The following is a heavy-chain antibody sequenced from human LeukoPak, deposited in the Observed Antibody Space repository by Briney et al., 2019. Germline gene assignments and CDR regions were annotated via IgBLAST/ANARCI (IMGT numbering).Heavy chain of an antibody. CDR2: IYFSGST. Sequence: SETLSLTCTVSGGSISSYYWSWIRQPPGKGLEWIGYIYFSGSTNYNPSPNSRVTISVDTSKNQFSLKLSSVTAADTAVYYCARASSSLDYCYYGMDVWGQGTTVTVSS. V-gene: IGHV4-59*01. J-gene: IGHJ6*02. D-gene: IGHD6-13*01. CDR3: ARASSSLDYCYYGMDV. CDR1: GGSISSYY.